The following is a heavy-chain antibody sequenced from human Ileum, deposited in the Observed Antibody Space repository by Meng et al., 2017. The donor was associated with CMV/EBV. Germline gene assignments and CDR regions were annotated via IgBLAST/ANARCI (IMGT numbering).Heavy chain of an antibody. CDR3: ARATNPMIVLYYFYY. V-gene: IGHV1-2*02. CDR1: GYTFTGYY. D-gene: IGHD3-22*01. CDR2: INPNSGGT. J-gene: IGHJ4*02. Sequence: ASVKVSCKASGYTFTGYYMHWVRQAPGQGLEWMGWINPNSGGTNYAQKFQGRVTMTRDTSISTAYMELSRLRSDDTAVYYCARATNPMIVLYYFYYGGQGNRVNGAS.